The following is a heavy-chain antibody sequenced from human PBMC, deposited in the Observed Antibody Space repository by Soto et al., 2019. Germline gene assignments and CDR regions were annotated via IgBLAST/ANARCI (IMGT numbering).Heavy chain of an antibody. CDR1: GGSISSYY. J-gene: IGHJ4*02. D-gene: IGHD3-9*01. CDR3: ASSPLRYFDWLLFGYFDY. Sequence: SETLSLTCTVSGGSISSYYWSWIRQPPGKGLEWIGYIYYSGSTYYNPSLKSRVTISVDTSKNQFSLKLSSVTAADTAVYYCASSPLRYFDWLLFGYFDYWGQGTLVTVSS. V-gene: IGHV4-59*08. CDR2: IYYSGST.